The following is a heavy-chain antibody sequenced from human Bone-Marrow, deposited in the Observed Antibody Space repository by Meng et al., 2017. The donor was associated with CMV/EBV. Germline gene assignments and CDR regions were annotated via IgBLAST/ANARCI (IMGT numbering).Heavy chain of an antibody. J-gene: IGHJ4*02. V-gene: IGHV1-69*05. CDR1: FSSYA. Sequence: FSSYAISWVRQAPGQGLAWMRGIIPIFGTANYAQKFQGRVTITTDESTSTAYMELSSLRSEDTAVYYCARDVGIRYSSGWYGLFDYWGQGTLVTVSS. D-gene: IGHD6-19*01. CDR2: IIPIFGTA. CDR3: ARDVGIRYSSGWYGLFDY.